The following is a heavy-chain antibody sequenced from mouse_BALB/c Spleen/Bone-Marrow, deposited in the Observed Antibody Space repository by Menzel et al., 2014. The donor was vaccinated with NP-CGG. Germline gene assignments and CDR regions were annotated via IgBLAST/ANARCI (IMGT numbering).Heavy chain of an antibody. CDR1: GFSLTGYG. Sequence: VQLVESGPGLVAPSQSLSITRTVSGFSLTGYGVNWVRQPPGKGLEWLGMIWGDGRTDYNSALKSRLSISKDNSKSQVFLKMNSLQTDDTARYYCARHYGSNYYAMDYWGQGTSVTVSS. J-gene: IGHJ4*01. V-gene: IGHV2-6-7*01. D-gene: IGHD1-1*01. CDR2: IWGDGRT. CDR3: ARHYGSNYYAMDY.